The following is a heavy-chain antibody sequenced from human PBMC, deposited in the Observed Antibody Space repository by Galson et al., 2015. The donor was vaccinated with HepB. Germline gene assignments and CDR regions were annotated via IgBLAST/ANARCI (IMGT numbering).Heavy chain of an antibody. CDR3: AHSSNLLLDHNFDY. CDR2: IYWDDDK. CDR1: GFSLSTSGVG. V-gene: IGHV2-5*02. Sequence: PALVKPTQTLTLTCTFSGFSLSTSGVGVGWIRQPPGKALEWLALIYWDDDKRYSPSLKSRLTITKDTSKNQVVLTMTNMDPVDTATYYCAHSSNLLLDHNFDYWGQGTQVTVSS. J-gene: IGHJ4*02. D-gene: IGHD2-15*01.